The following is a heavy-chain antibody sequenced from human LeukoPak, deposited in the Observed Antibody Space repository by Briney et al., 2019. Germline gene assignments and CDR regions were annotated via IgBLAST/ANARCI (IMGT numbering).Heavy chain of an antibody. J-gene: IGHJ4*02. D-gene: IGHD4-17*01. CDR2: IYYSGST. CDR3: ARRGYGDYVDY. CDR1: GGSISSHY. V-gene: IGHV4-59*08. Sequence: NPSETLSLSCTVSGGSISSHYWSWIRQPPGEGLEWIGYIYYSGSTNYNPSLQSRVTISVDTSKNQFSLKQSSVTAADTAVYYCARRGYGDYVDYWGQGTLVTVSS.